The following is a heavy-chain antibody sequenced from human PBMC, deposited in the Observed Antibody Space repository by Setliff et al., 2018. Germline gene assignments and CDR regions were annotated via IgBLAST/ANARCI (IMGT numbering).Heavy chain of an antibody. CDR3: ARTYSSSWYYFDY. CDR2: IYYSGST. D-gene: IGHD6-13*01. V-gene: IGHV4-59*08. CDR1: GGSISSCY. Sequence: PSETLSLTCTVSGGSISSCYWSWIRQPPGKGLEWIGHIYYSGSTNYNPSLKSRVTISVDTSKNQFSLKLSSVTAADTAVYYCARTYSSSWYYFDYWGQGTLVTVSS. J-gene: IGHJ4*02.